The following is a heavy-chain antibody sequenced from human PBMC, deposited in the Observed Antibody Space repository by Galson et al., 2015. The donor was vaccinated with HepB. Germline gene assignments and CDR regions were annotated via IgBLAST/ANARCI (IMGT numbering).Heavy chain of an antibody. CDR1: GFSLTSTGMR. D-gene: IGHD5-12*01. CDR2: IYWDDDK. Sequence: PALVKPTQTLTLTCTFSGFSLTSTGMRVGWIRQPPGKALEWLALIYWDDDKRYRPSLQSRLTITKDPSKNQVLLTVTDLDPLDTGTYYCVHSQAGQRGSNFYRCSYMDVWGKRTTVSVSS. CDR3: VHSQAGQRGSNFYRCSYMDV. J-gene: IGHJ6*03. V-gene: IGHV2-5*08.